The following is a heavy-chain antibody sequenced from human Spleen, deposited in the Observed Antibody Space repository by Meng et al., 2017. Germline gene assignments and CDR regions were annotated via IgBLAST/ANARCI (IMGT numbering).Heavy chain of an antibody. J-gene: IGHJ6*02. D-gene: IGHD5-18*01. V-gene: IGHV4-59*01. CDR2: IYYSGST. CDR3: ARDRGQDTAMPYYYYYYGMDV. Sequence: SETLSLTCTVSGGSISSYYWSWIRQPPGKGLEWIGYIYYSGSTNYNPSLKSRVTISVDTSKNQFSLKLSSVTAADTAVYYCARDRGQDTAMPYYYYYYGMDVWGQGTTVTVSS. CDR1: GGSISSYY.